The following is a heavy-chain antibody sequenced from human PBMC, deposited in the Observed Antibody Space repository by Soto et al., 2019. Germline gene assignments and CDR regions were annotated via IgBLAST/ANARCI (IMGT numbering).Heavy chain of an antibody. V-gene: IGHV3-30*03. CDR3: ARATYCNGGSCYPQY. Sequence: GGSLRLSCEGPGFTFSDYGFHWVRQAPGKGLERVAMISYDGSDRYYRDSVQGRLTISRDDSKNTVFLQMNSLRTEDTAMYYCARATYCNGGSCYPQYWGPGTLVTVCS. CDR1: GFTFSDYG. J-gene: IGHJ4*02. CDR2: ISYDGSDR. D-gene: IGHD2-15*01.